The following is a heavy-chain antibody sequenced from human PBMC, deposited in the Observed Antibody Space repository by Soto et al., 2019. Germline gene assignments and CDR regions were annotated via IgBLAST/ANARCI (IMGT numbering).Heavy chain of an antibody. D-gene: IGHD3-22*01. CDR3: AKESYYDSSGYLGH. J-gene: IGHJ4*02. CDR2: ISGSGDDT. V-gene: IGHV3-23*01. CDR1: GFTFRNHA. Sequence: GGSLRLSCAASGFTFRNHAMTWVRQAPGKGLEWVSGISGSGDDTSYAEPVKGRFTISRDNSKNTLFLQMDSLRVQDTAVYYCAKESYYDSSGYLGHWGQGT.